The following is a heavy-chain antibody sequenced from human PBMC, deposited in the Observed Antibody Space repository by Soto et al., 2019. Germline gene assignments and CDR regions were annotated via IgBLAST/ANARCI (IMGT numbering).Heavy chain of an antibody. CDR2: ISYDGSNK. CDR3: ARDGAIRFLEWLRWSSHWFDP. V-gene: IGHV3-30-3*01. J-gene: IGHJ5*02. CDR1: WFNLISFA. D-gene: IGHD3-3*01. Sequence: WGALRLPCGAPWFNLISFAVHRVRQGPRKGVGGGAVISYDGSNKYYADSVKGRFTISRDNSKNTLYLQMNSLRAEDTAVYYCARDGAIRFLEWLRWSSHWFDPWGQGTLVTVSS.